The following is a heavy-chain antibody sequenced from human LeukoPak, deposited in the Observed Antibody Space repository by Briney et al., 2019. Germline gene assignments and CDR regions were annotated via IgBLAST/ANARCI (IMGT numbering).Heavy chain of an antibody. Sequence: SETLSLTCAVYGGSFSGYYWSWIRQSPGKGLEWIGEINHSGSTNYNPSLKSRVTISVDTSKNQVSLKLRSVTAADTAVYYCARTTEGYAGGPGYSYYYYMDVWGKGTTVTISS. J-gene: IGHJ6*03. CDR1: GGSFSGYY. CDR2: INHSGST. CDR3: ARTTEGYAGGPGYSYYYYMDV. D-gene: IGHD5-12*01. V-gene: IGHV4-34*01.